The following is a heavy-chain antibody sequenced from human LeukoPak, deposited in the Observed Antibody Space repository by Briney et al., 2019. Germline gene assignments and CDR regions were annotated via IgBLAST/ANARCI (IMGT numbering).Heavy chain of an antibody. CDR1: GFTVSTNY. J-gene: IGHJ4*02. D-gene: IGHD3-22*01. V-gene: IGHV3-53*01. CDR2: ISSGGTT. Sequence: GGSLRLSCAASGFTVSTNYINWVRQAPGKGLEWVSVISSGGTTYYADSVKGRFTVSRDNSKNTVYLQMNSLRAEETAVHYCARDPRYYDSGVVDYWGQGTLVTVSS. CDR3: ARDPRYYDSGVVDY.